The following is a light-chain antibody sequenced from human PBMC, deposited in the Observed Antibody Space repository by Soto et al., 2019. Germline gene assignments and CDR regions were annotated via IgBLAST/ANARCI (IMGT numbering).Light chain of an antibody. J-gene: IGLJ2*01. V-gene: IGLV8-61*01. CDR1: SGSVSTSYY. Sequence: QAVVTQEPSFSVSPGRTVTLTCGLSSGSVSTSYYPSWYQQTPGQAPRTLIYSTNTRSSGVPDRFSGSILGNKAALTITGAQADDESDYYCVLYMGSGPLFGGGTQLTVL. CDR3: VLYMGSGPL. CDR2: STN.